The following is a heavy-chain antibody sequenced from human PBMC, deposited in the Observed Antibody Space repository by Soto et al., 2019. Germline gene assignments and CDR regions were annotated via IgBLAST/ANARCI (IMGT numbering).Heavy chain of an antibody. J-gene: IGHJ5*02. V-gene: IGHV1-69*13. CDR3: ARTGAGSASGYYNWFDP. CDR2: IIPIFGTA. CDR1: GGTFSSYA. Sequence: SSVKVSCKASGGTFSSYAISWVRQAPGQGLEWMGGIIPIFGTANYAQKFQGRVTITADESTSTAYMELSSLRSEDTAVYYCARTGAGSASGYYNWFDPWGQGTLVTVSS. D-gene: IGHD3-3*01.